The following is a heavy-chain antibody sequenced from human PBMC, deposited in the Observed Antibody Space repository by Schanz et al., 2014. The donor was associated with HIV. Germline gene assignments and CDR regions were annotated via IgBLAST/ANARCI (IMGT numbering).Heavy chain of an antibody. CDR1: GFTFSNYG. Sequence: QVQLVESGGGVVQPGRSLKLSCAASGFTFSNYGMHWVRQAPGKGLEWVAGISHDGSKKYYADSVRGRITISRDNSKNTPYLQMNTXXXXDXXXXXWAAERKEDDSRYRRKGNYYYYYGMDVWGQGTTVTVSS. CDR3: AAERKEDDSRYRRKGNYYYYYGMDV. V-gene: IGHV3-30*03. J-gene: IGHJ6*02. CDR2: ISHDGSKK. D-gene: IGHD3-22*01.